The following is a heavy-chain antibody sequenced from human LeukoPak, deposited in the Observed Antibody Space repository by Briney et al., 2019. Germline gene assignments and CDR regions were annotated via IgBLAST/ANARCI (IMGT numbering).Heavy chain of an antibody. Sequence: ASVKVSCKASGYTFTSYVINWVRQATGQGLEWMGWMIPNSGNTGYAQKFQGRVTMTRDTSISTAYMELSSLRSEDTAVYYCARGLRYCSGGSCYYWFDPWGQGTLVTVSS. CDR2: MIPNSGNT. CDR3: ARGLRYCSGGSCYYWFDP. CDR1: GYTFTSYV. D-gene: IGHD2-15*01. V-gene: IGHV1-8*01. J-gene: IGHJ5*02.